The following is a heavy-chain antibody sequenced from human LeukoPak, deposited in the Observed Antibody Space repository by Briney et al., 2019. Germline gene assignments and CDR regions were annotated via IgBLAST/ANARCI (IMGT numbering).Heavy chain of an antibody. J-gene: IGHJ5*02. CDR1: GGSFSGYY. D-gene: IGHD5-18*01. CDR3: ARVSGIQLWLRVDP. Sequence: SETLSLTCAVYGGSFSGYYWSWIRQPPGKGLEWIGEINHSGSTNYNPSLKSRVTISVDTSKNQFSLKLSSVTAADTAVYYCARVSGIQLWLRVDPWGQGTLVTVSS. CDR2: INHSGST. V-gene: IGHV4-34*01.